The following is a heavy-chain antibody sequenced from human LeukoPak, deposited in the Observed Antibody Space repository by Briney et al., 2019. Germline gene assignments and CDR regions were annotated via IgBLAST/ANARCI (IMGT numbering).Heavy chain of an antibody. V-gene: IGHV4-59*08. J-gene: IGHJ3*02. CDR1: GGSISSYY. CDR2: IYYSGST. CDR3: AGLWFGREEDI. Sequence: SETLSLTCTVSGGSISSYYWSWIRQPPGKGLEWIGYIYYSGSTNYNPSLKSRVTISVDTSKNQFSLKLSSVTAADTAVYYCAGLWFGREEDIWGQGTMVTVSS. D-gene: IGHD3-10*01.